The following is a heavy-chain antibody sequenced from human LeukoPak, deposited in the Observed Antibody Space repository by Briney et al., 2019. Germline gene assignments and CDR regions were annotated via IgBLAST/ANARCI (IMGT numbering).Heavy chain of an antibody. CDR1: GGSISSYY. Sequence: PSETLSLTCTVSGGSISSYYWSWIRQPAGKGLEWIGCIYTSGSTNYNPSFKSRVTMSVDTSKNQFSLKLSSVTAADTAVYYCARGYSNYADFDYWGQGTLVTVSS. CDR2: IYTSGST. J-gene: IGHJ4*02. V-gene: IGHV4-4*07. D-gene: IGHD4-11*01. CDR3: ARGYSNYADFDY.